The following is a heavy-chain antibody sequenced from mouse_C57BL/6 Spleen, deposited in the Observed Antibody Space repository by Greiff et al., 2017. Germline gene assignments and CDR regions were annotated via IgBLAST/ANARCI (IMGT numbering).Heavy chain of an antibody. V-gene: IGHV5-4*03. D-gene: IGHD4-1*01. CDR1: GFTFSSYA. CDR2: ISDGGSYT. J-gene: IGHJ3*01. Sequence: EVKLMESGGGLVKPGGSLKLSCAASGFTFSSYAMSWVRQTPEKRLEWVATISDGGSYTYYPDNVKGRFTISRDNAKNNLYLQISHLNSEDTAMYYCARCWDGQAWFAYWARGTLVTVSA. CDR3: ARCWDGQAWFAY.